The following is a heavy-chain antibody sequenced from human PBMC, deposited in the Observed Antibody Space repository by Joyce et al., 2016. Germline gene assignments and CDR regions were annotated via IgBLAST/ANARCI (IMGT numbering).Heavy chain of an antibody. CDR3: ARGGSMVFYGMDV. D-gene: IGHD3-10*01. V-gene: IGHV1-69*01. Sequence: QVQLVQSGAEVKKPGSSVKVSCKASGGTFGSHSFSWVRRAPGQGLEYMGGIITIINSTNYAQKFQGRVTITADEPTSTVYMELSSLRSEDTAVYYCARGGSMVFYGMDVWGQGTTVTVSS. J-gene: IGHJ6*02. CDR2: IITIINST. CDR1: GGTFGSHS.